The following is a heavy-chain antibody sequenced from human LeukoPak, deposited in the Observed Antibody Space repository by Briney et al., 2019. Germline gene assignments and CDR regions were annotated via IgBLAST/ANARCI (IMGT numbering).Heavy chain of an antibody. CDR1: GFTFSHYW. V-gene: IGHV3-7*01. D-gene: IGHD2-2*01. J-gene: IGHJ4*02. CDR2: IKQDGSEQ. CDR3: ARDRCSSTSCFYDY. Sequence: GGSLRLSCAASGFTFSHYWMTWVRQAPGKWLEWVANIKQDGSEQYYVDSVKGRFTISRDNAKNSLYLQMNSLRVEDTAVYYCARDRCSSTSCFYDYWGQGTLVTVSS.